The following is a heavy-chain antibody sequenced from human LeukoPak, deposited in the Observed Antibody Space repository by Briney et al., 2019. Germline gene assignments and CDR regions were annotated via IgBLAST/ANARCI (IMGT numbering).Heavy chain of an antibody. CDR3: AREGLYYYYGMDV. J-gene: IGHJ6*02. V-gene: IGHV3-74*01. Sequence: GGSLRLSCAASGFTFSSYWMHCVRQAPGKGLVWVSRINSDGSSTSYTDSVKGRFTISRDNAKNTLYLQMNSLRAEDTAVYYCAREGLYYYYGMDVWGQGTTVTVSS. CDR2: INSDGSST. CDR1: GFTFSSYW.